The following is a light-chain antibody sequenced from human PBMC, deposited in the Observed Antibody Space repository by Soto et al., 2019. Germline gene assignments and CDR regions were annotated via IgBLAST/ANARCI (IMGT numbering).Light chain of an antibody. CDR1: SSDVGGYNY. V-gene: IGLV2-8*01. Sequence: QSALTQPPSASGSPGQSVTISCTGTSSDVGGYNYVSWYQQHPGKDPKLMIYEVIKRPSGVPDRFSGSKSGNTASLTVAGLQAEDEADYYCSSYAGSNNVFGTGTKLTVL. CDR2: EVI. J-gene: IGLJ1*01. CDR3: SSYAGSNNV.